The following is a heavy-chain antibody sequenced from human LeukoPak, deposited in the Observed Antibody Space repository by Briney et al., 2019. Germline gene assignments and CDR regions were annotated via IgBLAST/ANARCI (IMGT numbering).Heavy chain of an antibody. D-gene: IGHD2-2*01. V-gene: IGHV3-53*01. CDR2: IYSGGST. CDR1: GFTVSSNY. J-gene: IGHJ6*02. Sequence: GGSLRLSCAASGFTVSSNYMSWVRQAPGKGLEWVSVIYSGGSTYYADSVKGRFTISRDNSKNTLYLQMNSLRAEDTAVYYCARDRAIVVVPAPGYYGMDVWGQGTTVTVSS. CDR3: ARDRAIVVVPAPGYYGMDV.